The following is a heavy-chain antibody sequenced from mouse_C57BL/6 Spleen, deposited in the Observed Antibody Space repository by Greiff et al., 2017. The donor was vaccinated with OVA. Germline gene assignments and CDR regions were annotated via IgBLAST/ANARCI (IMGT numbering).Heavy chain of an antibody. CDR3: TRRELTGTAMDY. CDR2: IDPETGGT. CDR1: GYTFTDCE. D-gene: IGHD4-1*01. Sequence: QVQLKESGAELVRPGASVTLSCKASGYTFTDCEMHWVKQTPVHGLEWIGAIDPETGGTAYNQKFKGKAILTADKSSSTAYMELRSLTSEDSAVYYCTRRELTGTAMDYWGQGTSVTVSS. J-gene: IGHJ4*01. V-gene: IGHV1-15*01.